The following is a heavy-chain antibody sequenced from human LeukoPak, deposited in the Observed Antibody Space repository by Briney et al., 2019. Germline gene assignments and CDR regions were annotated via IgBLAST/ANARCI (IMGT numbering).Heavy chain of an antibody. D-gene: IGHD6-13*01. CDR2: LSYSGST. CDR1: SGSISSYY. Sequence: SETLSLTCTVSSGSISSYYWSWIRQPPGKGLEWIGYLSYSGSTNYNPSLKSRVTISVDTSKNQLSLTLSSVTAADTAVYFCAREAGYSSSWYIDYWGQGTLVTVSS. J-gene: IGHJ4*02. V-gene: IGHV4-59*01. CDR3: AREAGYSSSWYIDY.